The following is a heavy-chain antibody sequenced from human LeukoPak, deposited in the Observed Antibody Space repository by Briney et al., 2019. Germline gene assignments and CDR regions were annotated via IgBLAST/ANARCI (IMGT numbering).Heavy chain of an antibody. CDR1: GYSFTTYW. CDR2: IYPGDSDT. V-gene: IGHV5-51*01. Sequence: GESLKISCKGSGYSFTTYWIGWVRQMPGKGLEWMGTIYPGDSDTTYSPSFQGQVTISADKSINTAYLQWSSLKASGTAMYYCARHYSSSSDFDYWGQGTLVTVSS. CDR3: ARHYSSSSDFDY. D-gene: IGHD6-6*01. J-gene: IGHJ4*02.